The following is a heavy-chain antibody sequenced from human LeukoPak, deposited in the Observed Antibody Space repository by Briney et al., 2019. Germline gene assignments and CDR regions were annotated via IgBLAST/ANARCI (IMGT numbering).Heavy chain of an antibody. V-gene: IGHV7-4-1*02. CDR2: INTNTGNP. Sequence: ASVKVSCKASGYTFTGYYMHWVRQAPGQGLEWMGWINTNTGNPTYAQDLTGRFVFSLDTSVSTAYLQISSLQADDTAVYSCARGSRGWFDYWGQGSLVTVSS. CDR1: GYTFTGYY. J-gene: IGHJ4*02. D-gene: IGHD6-19*01. CDR3: ARGSRGWFDY.